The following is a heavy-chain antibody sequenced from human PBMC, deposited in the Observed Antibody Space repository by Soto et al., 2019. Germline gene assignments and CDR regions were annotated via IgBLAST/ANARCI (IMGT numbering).Heavy chain of an antibody. CDR3: ARGYTDYDDHSYSFDS. D-gene: IGHD3-22*01. Sequence: QVQLVQSGAEVKKPGSSVKVSCKASGGTFSTSLISWVRQAPGQGLEWMGGIIPIFGTPNYAQKFQGRVTITADESTSTVYMELNSLRSEDTAMYYCARGYTDYDDHSYSFDSWGQGTQVTVSS. J-gene: IGHJ4*02. CDR2: IIPIFGTP. V-gene: IGHV1-69*01. CDR1: GGTFSTSL.